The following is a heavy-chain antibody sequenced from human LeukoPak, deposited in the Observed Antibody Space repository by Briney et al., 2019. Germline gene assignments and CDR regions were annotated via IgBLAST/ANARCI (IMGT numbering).Heavy chain of an antibody. CDR2: ISGSGSST. D-gene: IGHD3-22*01. Sequence: GGSLRLSCAASGFTFSSYAMSSVRQAPGKGLGWVSAISGSGSSTYYAASVKGRFTISRDNSKNTLYLQMNSLRAEDTAVYYCAKDWSPYYYDSSGYYYGPRVFDIWGQGTMVTVSS. CDR1: GFTFSSYA. V-gene: IGHV3-23*01. CDR3: AKDWSPYYYDSSGYYYGPRVFDI. J-gene: IGHJ3*02.